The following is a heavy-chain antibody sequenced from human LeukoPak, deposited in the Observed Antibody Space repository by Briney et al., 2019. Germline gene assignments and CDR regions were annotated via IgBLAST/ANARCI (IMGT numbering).Heavy chain of an antibody. D-gene: IGHD3-10*01. CDR1: NGSISSYY. CDR3: ARATMFRYYYMDV. J-gene: IGHJ6*03. V-gene: IGHV4-59*01. Sequence: PSETLSLTCTVSNGSISSYYWSWLRQPPGKGLEWIGYIYYSGSTKYNPSLKSRVTISLDTSKNQFSLKLSSVTAADTAVYYCARATMFRYYYMDVWGKGTTVTISS. CDR2: IYYSGST.